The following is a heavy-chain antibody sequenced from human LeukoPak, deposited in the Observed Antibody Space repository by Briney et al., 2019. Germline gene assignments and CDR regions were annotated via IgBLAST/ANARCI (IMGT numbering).Heavy chain of an antibody. CDR1: GFTFSSHW. J-gene: IGHJ1*01. Sequence: GGSLRLSCAASGFTFSSHWMYWVRQAPGKGLVWVSRINSDGSSTSYADSVRGRLSNSRVNAKNTLFLQVNCLRVEDTAVYYCASPQSGDYGALYFQHWGQGTLVTVSS. V-gene: IGHV3-74*01. CDR3: ASPQSGDYGALYFQH. CDR2: INSDGSST. D-gene: IGHD4-17*01.